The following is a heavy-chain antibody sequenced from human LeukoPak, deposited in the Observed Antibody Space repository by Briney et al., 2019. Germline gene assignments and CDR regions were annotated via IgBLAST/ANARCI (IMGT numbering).Heavy chain of an antibody. CDR3: ASGGYCSSTSCYGLDAFDI. J-gene: IGHJ3*02. Sequence: SETLSLTCTVSGGSISSYYWSWIRQPAGKGLEWIGRIYTSGSTNYNPSLKSRVTMSVDTSKNQFSLKPSSVTAADTAVYYCASGGYCSSTSCYGLDAFDIWGQGTMVTVSS. D-gene: IGHD2-2*01. CDR1: GGSISSYY. CDR2: IYTSGST. V-gene: IGHV4-4*07.